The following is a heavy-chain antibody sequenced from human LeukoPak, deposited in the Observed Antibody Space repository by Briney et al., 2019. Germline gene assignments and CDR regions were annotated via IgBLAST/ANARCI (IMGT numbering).Heavy chain of an antibody. V-gene: IGHV3-30*18. Sequence: PGGSLRLSCAASGFTFSSYWMSWVRQAPGKGLEWVAVISYDGSNKYYADSVKGRFTISRDNSKNTLYLEMNSLRAEDTAVYYCAKDSRSRDYDSSGYSTHWGQGTLVTVSS. CDR3: AKDSRSRDYDSSGYSTH. J-gene: IGHJ4*02. CDR2: ISYDGSNK. D-gene: IGHD3-22*01. CDR1: GFTFSSYW.